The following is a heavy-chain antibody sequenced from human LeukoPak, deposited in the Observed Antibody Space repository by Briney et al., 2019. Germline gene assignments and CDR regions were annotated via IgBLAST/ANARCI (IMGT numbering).Heavy chain of an antibody. V-gene: IGHV4-4*02. D-gene: IGHD6-19*01. CDR1: GGSISSNNW. J-gene: IGHJ3*02. CDR3: ARVQWLVRAFDI. Sequence: PSGTLSLTCAVSGGSISSNNWWGWVRQPPGKGLEWIGEIYHSGSINYNPSLKSRVTISVDTSKNQFSLKLSSVTAADTAVYYCARVQWLVRAFDIWGQGTMVTVSS. CDR2: IYHSGSI.